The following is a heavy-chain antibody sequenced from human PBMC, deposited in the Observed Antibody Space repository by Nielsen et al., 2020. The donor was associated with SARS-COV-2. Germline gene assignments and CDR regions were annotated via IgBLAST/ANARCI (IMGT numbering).Heavy chain of an antibody. CDR2: INAGNGNT. CDR3: ASERGYSGYDRGTFDY. D-gene: IGHD5-12*01. Sequence: ASVKVSCKASGYTFTSYAMHWVRQAPGQRLEWMGWINAGNGNTKYSQKFQGRVTITRDTSTSTAYMELSSLRSEDTAVYYCASERGYSGYDRGTFDYWGQGTLVTVSS. V-gene: IGHV1-3*01. CDR1: GYTFTSYA. J-gene: IGHJ4*02.